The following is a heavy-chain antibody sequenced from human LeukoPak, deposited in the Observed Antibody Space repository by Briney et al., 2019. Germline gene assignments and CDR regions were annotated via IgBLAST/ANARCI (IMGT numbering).Heavy chain of an antibody. J-gene: IGHJ3*02. Sequence: PGGSLRLSCAASGFRFSSAWMSWVRQDPGEGLVWVSRINTDGSSTSYADSVKGRFTISRDNAKNTLYLQMNSLRAEDTAVYYCASLGMVRGVIQDDAFDIWGQGTMVTVSS. D-gene: IGHD3-10*01. CDR3: ASLGMVRGVIQDDAFDI. V-gene: IGHV3-74*01. CDR1: GFRFSSAW. CDR2: INTDGSST.